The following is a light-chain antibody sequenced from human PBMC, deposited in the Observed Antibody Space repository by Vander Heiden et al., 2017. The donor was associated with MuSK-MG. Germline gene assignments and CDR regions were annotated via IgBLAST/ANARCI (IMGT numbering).Light chain of an antibody. CDR3: RQALEIPRT. CDR1: QSLLHSNGYHY. V-gene: IGKV2-28*01. Sequence: DIVMTQSPLSLPVTPGEPASIPCRSSQSLLHSNGYHYLEWSLEKPGQSTPAMISLGSYRVSGVPHTFSGSGSGTAFTLKIIRVVAEDVVVYYCRQALEIPRTFGQGTKVEIK. J-gene: IGKJ1*01. CDR2: LGS.